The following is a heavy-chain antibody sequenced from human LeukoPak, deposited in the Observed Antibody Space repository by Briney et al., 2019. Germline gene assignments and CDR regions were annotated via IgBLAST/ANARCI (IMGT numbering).Heavy chain of an antibody. CDR1: GFTFNRYS. Sequence: PGGSLRLSCLASGFTFNRYSIYWVRQAPGKGLVWVSRINSDGSHTSYADSVKGRFTISRDNAKNTLYLQMNSLRPEDTAVCYCASAYNFYENFDSWGQGTLVTVSS. V-gene: IGHV3-74*01. CDR2: INSDGSHT. J-gene: IGHJ4*02. CDR3: ASAYNFYENFDS. D-gene: IGHD3-3*01.